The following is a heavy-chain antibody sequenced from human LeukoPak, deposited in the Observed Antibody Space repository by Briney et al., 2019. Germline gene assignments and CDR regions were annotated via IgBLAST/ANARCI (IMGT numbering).Heavy chain of an antibody. CDR3: ARTQNQQPDDAFDI. V-gene: IGHV4-34*01. J-gene: IGHJ3*02. CDR2: INHSGST. Sequence: SETLSLTCAVYGGSFSGYYWSWIRQPPGKGLEWIGEINHSGSTNYNPSLKSRVTISVDTSKNQFSLKLSSVTAADTAVYYCARTQNQQPDDAFDIWGQGTMVTVSS. D-gene: IGHD6-13*01. CDR1: GGSFSGYY.